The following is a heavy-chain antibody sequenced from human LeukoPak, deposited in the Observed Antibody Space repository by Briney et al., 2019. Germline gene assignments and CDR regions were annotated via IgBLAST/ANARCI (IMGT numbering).Heavy chain of an antibody. D-gene: IGHD2-15*01. V-gene: IGHV4-59*01. J-gene: IGHJ5*02. CDR1: GGSISSYY. CDR3: ARGYCSGGSCYLAPSFDP. CDR2: IYYSGST. Sequence: SETLSLTCTVSGGSISSYYWSWIPHPPGKGLECIGYIYYSGSTNYNPSLKSRVTISVDTSKNQFSLKLSSVTAADTAVYYCARGYCSGGSCYLAPSFDPWGQGTLVTVSS.